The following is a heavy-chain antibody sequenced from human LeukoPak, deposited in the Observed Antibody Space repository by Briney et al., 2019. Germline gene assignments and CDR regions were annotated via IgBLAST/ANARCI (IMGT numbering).Heavy chain of an antibody. D-gene: IGHD3-9*01. Sequence: SETLSLTCAVYGGSFSGYYWSWIRQPPGKGLEWIGEINHSGSTNYNPSLKSRVTISVDTSKNQFSLKLSSVTAADTAVYYCARGAILRYFDRRVHYYYYMDVWGKGTTVTVSS. CDR3: ARGAILRYFDRRVHYYYYMDV. J-gene: IGHJ6*03. CDR1: GGSFSGYY. CDR2: INHSGST. V-gene: IGHV4-34*01.